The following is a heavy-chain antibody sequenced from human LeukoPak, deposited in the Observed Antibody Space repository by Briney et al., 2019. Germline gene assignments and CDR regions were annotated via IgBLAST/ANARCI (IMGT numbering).Heavy chain of an antibody. Sequence: GGAVKVSCRASGYMFTNYYMHWLRQAPAPGREGRRWINSNGGGTNYAHKFHGSVTMTRDTSISTAYMELRSVTSEDRAVYYCAKRVGTSGPDLDYWGQGTLVKVS. CDR2: INSNGGGT. J-gene: IGHJ4*02. CDR1: GYMFTNYY. CDR3: AKRVGTSGPDLDY. D-gene: IGHD3-3*01. V-gene: IGHV1-2*02.